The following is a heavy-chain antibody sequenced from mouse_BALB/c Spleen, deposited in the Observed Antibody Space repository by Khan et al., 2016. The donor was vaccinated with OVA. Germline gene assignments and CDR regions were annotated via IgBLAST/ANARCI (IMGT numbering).Heavy chain of an antibody. J-gene: IGHJ4*01. V-gene: IGHV1S41*01. CDR1: GYTFTSYW. Sequence: DLVKPGASVKLSCKASGYTFTSYWINWIKQRPGQGLEWIGRIGPGSSNAYYNDMFKDKATLTVDTSSNTAYIQLSSLSSEDSAVYFCASENYYGRRCYAMDYWGQGTSVTVSA. D-gene: IGHD1-1*01. CDR2: IGPGSSNA. CDR3: ASENYYGRRCYAMDY.